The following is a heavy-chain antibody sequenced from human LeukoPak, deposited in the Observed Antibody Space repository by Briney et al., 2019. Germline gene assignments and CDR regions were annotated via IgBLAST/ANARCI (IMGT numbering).Heavy chain of an antibody. D-gene: IGHD3-22*01. CDR1: GFTFSSYE. CDR3: ARGTSIYYDSSGFDY. V-gene: IGHV3-48*03. J-gene: IGHJ4*02. CDR2: ISSSGSTI. Sequence: GGSLRLSCAASGFTFSSYEMNWVRQAPGKGLEWVSYISSSGSTIYYADSVKGRFTISRDNAKNSLYLQMNSLGAEDTAVYYCARGTSIYYDSSGFDYWGQGTLVTVSS.